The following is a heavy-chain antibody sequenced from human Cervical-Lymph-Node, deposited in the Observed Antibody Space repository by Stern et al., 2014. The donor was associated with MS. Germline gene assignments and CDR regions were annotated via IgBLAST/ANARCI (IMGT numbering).Heavy chain of an antibody. V-gene: IGHV3-66*02. J-gene: IGHJ5*02. CDR2: LYHGAST. CDR1: GFVRTHY. D-gene: IGHD3-10*02. Sequence: EVQLMESGGGLVQPGGSLRLSCAVSGFVRTHYMIWVRQAPGQGLEWFSLLYHGASTYSAQSVEGRFAISRDTSRNTLYLQMNSLRPEDTAVYYCATFVFGASPTWGQGTLVTVSS. CDR3: ATFVFGASPT.